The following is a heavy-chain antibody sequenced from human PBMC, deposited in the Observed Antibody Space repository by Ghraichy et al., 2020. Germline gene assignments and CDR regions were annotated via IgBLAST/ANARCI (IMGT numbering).Heavy chain of an antibody. J-gene: IGHJ5*02. CDR1: GFTFDTYA. CDR3: AKDVAPTPWGRFDP. D-gene: IGHD5-12*01. V-gene: IGHV3-23*01. Sequence: GGSLRLSCAASGFTFDTYAMPWVRQTPGKGLEWVSSISNSGVRTFYADSMKGRFTISRDNSNNTLFLQMNSLRAEDTAVYYCAKDVAPTPWGRFDPWGQGTLVTVSS. CDR2: ISNSGVRT.